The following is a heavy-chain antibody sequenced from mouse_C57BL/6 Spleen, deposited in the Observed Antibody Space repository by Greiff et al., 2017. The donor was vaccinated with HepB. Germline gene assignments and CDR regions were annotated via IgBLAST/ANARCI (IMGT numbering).Heavy chain of an antibody. CDR1: GYTFTSYW. CDR2: IHPNSGST. V-gene: IGHV1-64*01. J-gene: IGHJ2*01. CDR3: ARLDGYDGFDY. D-gene: IGHD2-2*01. Sequence: VQLQQSGAELVKPGASVKLSCKASGYTFTSYWMHWVKQRPGQGLEWIGMIHPNSGSTNYNEKFKSKATLTVDKSSSTAYMQLSSLTSEDSAVYYCARLDGYDGFDYWGQGTTLTVSS.